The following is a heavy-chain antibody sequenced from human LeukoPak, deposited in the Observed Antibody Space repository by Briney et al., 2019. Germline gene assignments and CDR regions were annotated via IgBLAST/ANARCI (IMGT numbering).Heavy chain of an antibody. CDR2: ISAYNGNT. V-gene: IGHV1-18*01. CDR3: ATERGWELGYCTGGSCYDENCFDP. J-gene: IGHJ5*02. D-gene: IGHD2-15*01. CDR1: GYTLTSYG. Sequence: GASLKLSCKASGYTLTSYGISWVRQAPGQGLEWMLWISAYNGNTNYAQKFQGSFTMTTDKSTSTVYMGLTRMISDDTAVYSCATERGWELGYCTGGSCYDENCFDPWGEGTLVTVSS.